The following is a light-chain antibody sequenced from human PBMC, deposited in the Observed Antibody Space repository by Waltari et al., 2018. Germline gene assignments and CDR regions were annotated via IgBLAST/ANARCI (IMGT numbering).Light chain of an antibody. V-gene: IGLV3-1*01. CDR3: QVWDSGTVL. J-gene: IGLJ2*01. Sequence: SYELTQPPSVSVSPGQTASITCSGDNLANKYAYWYQQMPGQSPVLFSYQDTKRPSGIRERLAGYNSGNTATLTISGTQAVDEADFYCQVWDSGTVLFGGGTKLTVL. CDR2: QDT. CDR1: NLANKY.